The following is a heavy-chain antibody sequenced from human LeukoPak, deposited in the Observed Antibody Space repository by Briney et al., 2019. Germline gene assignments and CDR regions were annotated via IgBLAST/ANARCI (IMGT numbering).Heavy chain of an antibody. V-gene: IGHV3-23*01. CDR3: ATSSGGSYTGVDY. J-gene: IGHJ4*02. CDR1: GFTFSSYA. D-gene: IGHD2-15*01. CDR2: ISGSGGST. Sequence: PGGSPRLSCAASGFTFSSYAMSWVRQAPGKGLEWVSAISGSGGSTYYADSVKGRFTISRDNSKNTLYLQMNSLRAEDTAVYYCATSSGGSYTGVDYWGQGTLVTVSS.